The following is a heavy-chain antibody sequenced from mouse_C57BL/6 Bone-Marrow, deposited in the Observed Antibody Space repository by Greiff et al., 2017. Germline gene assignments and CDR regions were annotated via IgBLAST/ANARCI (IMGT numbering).Heavy chain of an antibody. CDR2: IYPGDGDT. J-gene: IGHJ4*01. Sequence: QVQLQQSGPELVKPGASVKISCKASGYAFSSSWMNWVKQRPGKGLEWIGRIYPGDGDTNYNGKFKGKATLTADKSSSTAYMQRSSLTSEDSAVYFCARRGFRDAMDYWGQGTSVTVSS. CDR3: ARRGFRDAMDY. V-gene: IGHV1-82*01. CDR1: GYAFSSSW.